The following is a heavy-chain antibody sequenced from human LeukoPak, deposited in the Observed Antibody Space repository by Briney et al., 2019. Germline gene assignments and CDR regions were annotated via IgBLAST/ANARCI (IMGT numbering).Heavy chain of an antibody. V-gene: IGHV3-23*01. CDR1: GFTFSSYA. J-gene: IGHJ4*02. D-gene: IGHD3-9*01. CDR3: AKDMRFDWTPYYFDY. Sequence: GGSLRLSCAASGFTFSSYAMSWVRQAPGKGLEWGSAISGSGGSTYCADSVKGRFTISRDNSKNTLYLQMNSLRAEDTAVYYCAKDMRFDWTPYYFDYWGQGTLVTVSS. CDR2: ISGSGGST.